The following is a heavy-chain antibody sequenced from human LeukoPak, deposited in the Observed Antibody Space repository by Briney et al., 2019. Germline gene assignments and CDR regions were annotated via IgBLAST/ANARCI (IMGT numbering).Heavy chain of an antibody. J-gene: IGHJ5*02. V-gene: IGHV3-30*04. CDR1: GFTFSTYT. D-gene: IGHD4-11*01. CDR2: ISYDGSNK. Sequence: PGGSLRLSCAASGFTFSTYTMHWVRQPPGKGLEWVAVISYDGSNKYYADSVKGRFTISRDNSKNTLYQQMNSLRAEDTAVYYCARGDDYRNRASDNWFDPWGQGTLVTVSS. CDR3: ARGDDYRNRASDNWFDP.